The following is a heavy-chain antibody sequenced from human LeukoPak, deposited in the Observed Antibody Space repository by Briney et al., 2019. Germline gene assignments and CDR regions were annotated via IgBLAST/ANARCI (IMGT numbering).Heavy chain of an antibody. Sequence: PGGSLRLSCAASGFTFSRYWMHWVRQAPRKGLVWVSRINTDGRTITYADSVKGRFTISRDNAKNTLYLQMNSLRAEDTAVYYCVRSAFLTTEFYFDYWGHGTLVTVSS. D-gene: IGHD4-11*01. CDR2: INTDGRTI. CDR1: GFTFSRYW. J-gene: IGHJ4*01. CDR3: VRSAFLTTEFYFDY. V-gene: IGHV3-74*01.